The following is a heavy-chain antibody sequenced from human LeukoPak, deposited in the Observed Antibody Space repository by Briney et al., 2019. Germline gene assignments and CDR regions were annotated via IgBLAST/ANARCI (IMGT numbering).Heavy chain of an antibody. CDR2: INHSGST. Sequence: LETLSLTCAVYGGSFSGYYWSWIRQPPGKGLEWIGEINHSGSTNYNPSLKSRVTISVDTSKNQFSLKLSSVTAADTAVYYCARVGPDMIRAARAPRWFVYWGQGTLVTVSS. D-gene: IGHD6-6*01. CDR3: ARVGPDMIRAARAPRWFVY. J-gene: IGHJ4*02. V-gene: IGHV4-34*01. CDR1: GGSFSGYY.